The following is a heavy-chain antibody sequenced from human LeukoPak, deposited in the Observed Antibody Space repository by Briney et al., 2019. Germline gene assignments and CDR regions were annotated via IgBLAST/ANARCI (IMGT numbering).Heavy chain of an antibody. CDR3: AKAVAPAASLYYFDY. J-gene: IGHJ4*02. CDR2: INHSGST. Sequence: SETLSLTCAVYGGSFNGYYWSWIRQPPGKGLEWIGEINHSGSTNYNPSLKSRVTISVDTSKNQFSLKLSSVTAADTAVYYCAKAVAPAASLYYFDYWGQGTLVTVSS. V-gene: IGHV4-34*01. CDR1: GGSFNGYY. D-gene: IGHD2-2*01.